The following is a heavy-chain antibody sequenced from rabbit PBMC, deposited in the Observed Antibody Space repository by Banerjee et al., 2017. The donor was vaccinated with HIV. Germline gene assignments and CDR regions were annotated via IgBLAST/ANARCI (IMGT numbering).Heavy chain of an antibody. D-gene: IGHD2-1*01. Sequence: QQQLEESGGGLVKPGGTLTLTCKVSGIDFSSNQYMCWVRQAPGKGLELIACIVTGSSGRTYYASWAKGRFTISRTSSTTVTLQMTSLTAADTATYFCARSSTDYCDYGDGDFNLWGQGTLVTVS. J-gene: IGHJ4*01. V-gene: IGHV1S45*01. CDR3: ARSSTDYCDYGDGDFNL. CDR1: GIDFSSNQY. CDR2: IVTGSSGRT.